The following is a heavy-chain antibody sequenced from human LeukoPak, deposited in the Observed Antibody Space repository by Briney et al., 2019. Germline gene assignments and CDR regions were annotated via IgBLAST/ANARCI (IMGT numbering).Heavy chain of an antibody. CDR1: GFTFDDYA. V-gene: IGHV3-23*01. CDR2: ISGSGTRT. J-gene: IGHJ4*02. Sequence: GGSLRLSCAASGFTFDDYAMHWVRQAPGKGLEWVSGISGSGTRTYYADSVKGRFTISRDNSKNTLYLQMNSLRDEDTAVYYCAKDSHWILFDDWGQGTLVTVSS. CDR3: AKDSHWILFDD. D-gene: IGHD2-2*03.